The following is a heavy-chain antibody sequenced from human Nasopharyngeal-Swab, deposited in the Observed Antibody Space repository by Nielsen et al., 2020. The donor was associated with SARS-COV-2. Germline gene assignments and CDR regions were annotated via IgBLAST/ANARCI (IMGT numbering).Heavy chain of an antibody. D-gene: IGHD2-15*01. CDR2: INTNTGKP. J-gene: IGHJ5*02. V-gene: IGHV7-4-1*02. CDR3: ARRYCSGSGCYGWLDP. CDR1: LYTFISYA. Sequence: ASVKVSCKASLYTFISYAIDWVRQAPGQGVEGMGWINTNTGKPAYAQGLTGRFVFSLDSSVTTAYLQISSLKSDDTAVYFCARRYCSGSGCYGWLDPWGQGTLVNVSS.